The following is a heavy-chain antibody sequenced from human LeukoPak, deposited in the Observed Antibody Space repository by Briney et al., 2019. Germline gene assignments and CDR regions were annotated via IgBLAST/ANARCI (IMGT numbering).Heavy chain of an antibody. J-gene: IGHJ4*02. D-gene: IGHD5-24*01. CDR2: MYYSGST. Sequence: SETLSLTCTVSGGSISNSSYYWGWIRQPPGKGLEWIGIMYYSGSTSYNPPLKSRATLSVDPSKNQFSLKLSSVTAADTAVYYCARHGRMGTINPSYWGQGTLVTVSS. V-gene: IGHV4-39*01. CDR1: GGSISNSSYY. CDR3: ARHGRMGTINPSY.